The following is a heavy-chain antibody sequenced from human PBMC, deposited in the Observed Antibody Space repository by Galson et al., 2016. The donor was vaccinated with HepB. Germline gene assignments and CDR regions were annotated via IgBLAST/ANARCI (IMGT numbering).Heavy chain of an antibody. D-gene: IGHD3-16*02. CDR3: GRQNNAFGGLIADDYYHGMDA. CDR1: GNSFTSYW. CDR2: IYPGDSDT. Sequence: QSGAEVKKPGESLKISCKTSGNSFTSYWIGWLRQTPGKALEWMGFIYPGDSDTRNNPSFKGQVTISADRSIPPAYLHGSSLKASDTAMYYCGRQNNAFGGLIADDYYHGMDAWGQGTTVTVSS. V-gene: IGHV5-51*01. J-gene: IGHJ6*02.